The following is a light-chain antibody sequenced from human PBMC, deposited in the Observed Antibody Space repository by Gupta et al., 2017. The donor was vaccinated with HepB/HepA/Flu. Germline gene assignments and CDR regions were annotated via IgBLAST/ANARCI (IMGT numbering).Light chain of an antibody. CDR2: SNN. V-gene: IGLV10-54*04. Sequence: QAGLTQPPSVSKGLRQTATLTCTGNTNNVGNQGASWLQQHLGHPPKLLSDSNNNRPSDIPQRFSASRSGTTASLNINGLQPEDEADYYCSSWDSSLNRWVFGGGTKLTVL. CDR1: TNNVGNQG. J-gene: IGLJ3*02. CDR3: SSWDSSLNRWV.